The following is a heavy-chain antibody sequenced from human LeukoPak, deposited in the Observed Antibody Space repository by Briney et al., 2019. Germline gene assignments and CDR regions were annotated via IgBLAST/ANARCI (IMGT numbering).Heavy chain of an antibody. CDR3: ARVHSGSYLDAFDI. V-gene: IGHV3-20*04. CDR2: INWNGGST. CDR1: GFTFSRYA. D-gene: IGHD1-26*01. J-gene: IGHJ3*02. Sequence: PGGSLRLSCAASGFTFSRYAMSWVSQAPGKGLEWVSGINWNGGSTGYADSVKGRFTISRDNAKNSLYLQMNSLRAEDTALYYCARVHSGSYLDAFDIWGQGTMVTVSS.